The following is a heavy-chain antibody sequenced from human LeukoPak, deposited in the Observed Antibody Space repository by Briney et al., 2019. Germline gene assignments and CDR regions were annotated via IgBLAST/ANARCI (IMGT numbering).Heavy chain of an antibody. D-gene: IGHD3-3*01. CDR1: GGTFSSYA. J-gene: IGHJ3*02. CDR2: IIPIFGTA. CDR3: ARGWSGYLHDAFDI. Sequence: SVKVSCKASGGTFSSYAISWVRQAPGQGLEWMGGIIPIFGTANYVQKFQGRVTITADESTSTAYMELSSLRSEDTAVYYCARGWSGYLHDAFDIWGQGTMVTVSS. V-gene: IGHV1-69*01.